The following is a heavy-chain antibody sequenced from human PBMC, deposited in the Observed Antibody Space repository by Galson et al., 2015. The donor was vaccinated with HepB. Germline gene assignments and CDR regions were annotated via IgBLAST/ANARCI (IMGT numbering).Heavy chain of an antibody. CDR1: GFTFSSYA. Sequence: SLRLSCAASGFTFSSYAMHWVRQAPGKGLEWVAVISYDGSNKYYADSVKGRFTISRDNSKNTLYLQMNSLRAEDTAVYYCARDREQQLVPGVNWFDPWGQGTLVTVSS. J-gene: IGHJ5*02. CDR3: ARDREQQLVPGVNWFDP. CDR2: ISYDGSNK. D-gene: IGHD6-13*01. V-gene: IGHV3-30*04.